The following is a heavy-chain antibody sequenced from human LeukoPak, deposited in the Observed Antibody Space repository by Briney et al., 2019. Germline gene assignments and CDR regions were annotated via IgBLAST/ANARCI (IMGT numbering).Heavy chain of an antibody. Sequence: PGRSLRLSCAASGFTFSSYAMHWVRQAPGKGLEWVAVISYDGSNKYYADSVKGRFTISRDNSKNTLYLQMNSLRAEDTAVYYCARNLYDYGDYYYGTHVWGQGTTVTVSS. D-gene: IGHD4-17*01. CDR1: GFTFSSYA. CDR3: ARNLYDYGDYYYGTHV. CDR2: ISYDGSNK. J-gene: IGHJ6*02. V-gene: IGHV3-30*04.